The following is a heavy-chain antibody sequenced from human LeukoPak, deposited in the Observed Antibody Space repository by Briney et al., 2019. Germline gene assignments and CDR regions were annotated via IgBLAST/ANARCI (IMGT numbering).Heavy chain of an antibody. D-gene: IGHD3-10*01. Sequence: PGGSLRLSCAASGFSFRDYYMSWTRQAPGKGLEWVSFISTDSVYTNYADPVKGRFTISRDNAKNSLYLQLNSLRAEDTAVYYCARESHGTGDQWGQGTLVTVSS. CDR3: ARESHGTGDQ. CDR2: ISTDSVYT. CDR1: GFSFRDYY. J-gene: IGHJ4*02. V-gene: IGHV3-11*05.